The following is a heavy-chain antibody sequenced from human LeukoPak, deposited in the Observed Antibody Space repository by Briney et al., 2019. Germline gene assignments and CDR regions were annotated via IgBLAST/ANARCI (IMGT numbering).Heavy chain of an antibody. CDR1: GFTFSSYA. CDR2: ISGSGGST. D-gene: IGHD2-8*01. Sequence: GGSLRLSCAASGFTFSSYAMSWVRQAPGKGLEWVSAISGSGGSTYYADSVKGRFTISRDNSKNTLYLQMNSLRAEDTAVYYCAKDRDIVLMVYAILFDYWGQGTLVTVSS. V-gene: IGHV3-23*01. J-gene: IGHJ4*02. CDR3: AKDRDIVLMVYAILFDY.